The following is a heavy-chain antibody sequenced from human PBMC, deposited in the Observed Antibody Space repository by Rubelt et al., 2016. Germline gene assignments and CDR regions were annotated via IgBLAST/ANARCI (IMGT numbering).Heavy chain of an antibody. J-gene: IGHJ4*02. Sequence: QVQLVQSGAEVKKPGASVKVSCKASGYTFTSYAMHWVRQAPGQRLEWMGWINAGNGNTKYSQKFQGRVTITRDTSASTAYMELSSLRSEDTAVYYCARDLPTSGDWNHSMEVDYWGQGTLVTVSS. V-gene: IGHV1-3*01. CDR1: GYTFTSYA. CDR3: ARDLPTSGDWNHSMEVDY. D-gene: IGHD1-1*01. CDR2: INAGNGNT.